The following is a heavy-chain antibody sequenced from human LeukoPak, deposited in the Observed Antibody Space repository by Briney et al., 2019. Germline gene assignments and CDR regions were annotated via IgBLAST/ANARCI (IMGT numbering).Heavy chain of an antibody. J-gene: IGHJ4*02. Sequence: SETLSLTCAVYGGSFSGYYWSWIRQPPGKGLEWIGEINHSGSTNYNLSLKSRVTISVDTSKNQFSLKLSSVTAADTAVYYCARQEYVLRYFDWLSVHYYFDYWGQGTLVTVSS. V-gene: IGHV4-34*01. CDR2: INHSGST. CDR3: ARQEYVLRYFDWLSVHYYFDY. CDR1: GGSFSGYY. D-gene: IGHD3-9*01.